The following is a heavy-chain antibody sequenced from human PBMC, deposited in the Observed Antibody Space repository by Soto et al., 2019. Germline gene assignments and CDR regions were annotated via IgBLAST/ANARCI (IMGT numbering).Heavy chain of an antibody. D-gene: IGHD1-7*01. Sequence: SETLSLTCTVSGGSISSSSYYWGWIRQPPGKGLEWIGSIYYSGSTYYNPSLKSRVTISVDTSKNQFSLKLSSVTAADTAVYYCARHIYSGTTSRALSATGYWGQGTLVTVSS. J-gene: IGHJ4*02. CDR1: GGSISSSSYY. CDR3: ARHIYSGTTSRALSATGY. V-gene: IGHV4-39*01. CDR2: IYYSGST.